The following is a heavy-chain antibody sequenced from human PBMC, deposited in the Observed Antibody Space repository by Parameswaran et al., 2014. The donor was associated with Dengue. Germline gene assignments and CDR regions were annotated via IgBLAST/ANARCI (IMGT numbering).Heavy chain of an antibody. CDR2: IIPFFGTT. CDR3: ARYCSSPSCYHNWFDP. D-gene: IGHD2-2*01. J-gene: IGHJ5*02. V-gene: IGHV1-69*01. Sequence: VRQMPGKGLEWMGGIIPFFGTTNYAQKFQGRVTITADESTSTAYMELSSLRSDDTAVYYCARYCSSPSCYHNWFDPWGQGTLVTVSS.